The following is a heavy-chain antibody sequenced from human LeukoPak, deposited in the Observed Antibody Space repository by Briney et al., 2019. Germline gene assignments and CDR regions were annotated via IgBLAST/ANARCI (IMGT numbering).Heavy chain of an antibody. CDR3: ASSSLYNPYYYYGMDV. D-gene: IGHD6-13*01. CDR2: IYSGGST. V-gene: IGHV3-53*01. Sequence: GGSLRLSCAASGFTVSSNYMSWVRQAPGKGLEWVPVIYSGGSTYYADSVKGRFTISRDNSKNTLYLQMNSLRAEDTAVYYCASSSLYNPYYYYGMDVWGQGTTATVSS. CDR1: GFTVSSNY. J-gene: IGHJ6*02.